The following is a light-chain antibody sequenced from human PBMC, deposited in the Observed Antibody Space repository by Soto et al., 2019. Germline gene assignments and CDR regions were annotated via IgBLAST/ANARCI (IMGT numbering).Light chain of an antibody. CDR2: GVS. CDR3: QQYGRLPFT. Sequence: EIVLTQSPGTLSLSLGERGTLSCRASQSVSTGQIAWYQQKYGQAPRLLMYGVSSRAAGIPDRFSGSGSGTDFTLTISSLEPEDFAVYYCQQYGRLPFTFGPGTKVDIK. CDR1: QSVSTGQ. V-gene: IGKV3-20*01. J-gene: IGKJ3*01.